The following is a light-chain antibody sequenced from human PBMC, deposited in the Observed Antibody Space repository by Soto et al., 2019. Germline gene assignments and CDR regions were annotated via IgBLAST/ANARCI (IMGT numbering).Light chain of an antibody. J-gene: IGKJ3*01. V-gene: IGKV3-20*01. CDR2: AAS. CDR3: QQYGDSPLT. CDR1: QSVTVNS. Sequence: EILLTQSPSTLSLSPGEGVTLSCRASQSVTVNSLAWYQQKPGQAPRLLIYAASTRAAAVPDRFTGSGSGTDFALTISRMEPDDFGVYYGQQYGDSPLTSGPGPKVDIE.